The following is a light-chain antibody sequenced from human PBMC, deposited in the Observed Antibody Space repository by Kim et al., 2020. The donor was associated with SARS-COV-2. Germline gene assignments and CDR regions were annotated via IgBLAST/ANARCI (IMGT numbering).Light chain of an antibody. Sequence: GLSVTISCSGSRSNIGINVVNWYQQLPGTAPKLLISSNDYRPSGVPDRFSGSKSGTSASLDISGLQSEDEADYYCAAWDDSLNGSVFGGGTQLTVL. CDR2: SND. J-gene: IGLJ3*02. CDR1: RSNIGINV. V-gene: IGLV1-44*01. CDR3: AAWDDSLNGSV.